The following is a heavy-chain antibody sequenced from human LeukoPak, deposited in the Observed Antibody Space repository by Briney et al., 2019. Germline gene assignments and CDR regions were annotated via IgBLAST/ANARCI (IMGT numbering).Heavy chain of an antibody. D-gene: IGHD4-17*01. CDR1: GFTFSSYG. Sequence: PGGSLRLSCAASGFTFSSYGLNWVRQAPGKGLEWLSYISTSTRITTSVYYAESVKGRFTVSRDNAKNSVYLQMNSLRAEDTAVYYCAKGVTTVRIYYHGMDVWGQGTTVTVSS. CDR3: AKGVTTVRIYYHGMDV. CDR2: ISTSTRITTSV. J-gene: IGHJ6*02. V-gene: IGHV3-48*01.